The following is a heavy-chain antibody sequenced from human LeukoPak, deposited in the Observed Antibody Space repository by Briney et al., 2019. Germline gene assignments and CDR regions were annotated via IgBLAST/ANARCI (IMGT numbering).Heavy chain of an antibody. Sequence: GGSLRLSCAVSGFTFSSYEMNWVRQAPGKGLEWVSHISRSGSTTYYADSVKGRFTISRDNAKNSLYLQMNSLRAEGTAVYYCATYSSSSLGRYFQHWGQGTLVTVSS. CDR1: GFTFSSYE. CDR2: ISRSGSTT. D-gene: IGHD6-6*01. V-gene: IGHV3-48*03. J-gene: IGHJ1*01. CDR3: ATYSSSSLGRYFQH.